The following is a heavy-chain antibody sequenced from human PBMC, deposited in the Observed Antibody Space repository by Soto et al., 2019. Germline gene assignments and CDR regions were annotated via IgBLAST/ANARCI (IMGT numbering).Heavy chain of an antibody. J-gene: IGHJ6*01. CDR2: INHRGST. V-gene: IGHV4-34*01. Sequence: PSETLSLTCAVYGGSFSGYQWTWIRQPPGKGLEWIGEINHRGSTNLNPSLGSRVTFLVDTSKNQFSLKLRSVTAADTAVYYCARGRQVAPSALFRRAGDYSLDVWGQGTPVTVSS. D-gene: IGHD2-2*01. CDR1: GGSFSGYQ. CDR3: ARGRQVAPSALFRRAGDYSLDV.